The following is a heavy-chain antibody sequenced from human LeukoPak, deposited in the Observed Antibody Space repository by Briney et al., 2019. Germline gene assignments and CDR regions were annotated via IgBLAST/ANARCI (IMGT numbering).Heavy chain of an antibody. Sequence: GGSLRLSCAASGFTFSRYWMHWVCQAPGKGLVWVSRINSDGSRTNYADFVKGRFIIPRDNAKNTLYLQMNSLRDEDTAVYYCASNWFDHWGQGTLATVSS. V-gene: IGHV3-74*01. CDR1: GFTFSRYW. J-gene: IGHJ5*02. CDR3: ASNWFDH. CDR2: INSDGSRT.